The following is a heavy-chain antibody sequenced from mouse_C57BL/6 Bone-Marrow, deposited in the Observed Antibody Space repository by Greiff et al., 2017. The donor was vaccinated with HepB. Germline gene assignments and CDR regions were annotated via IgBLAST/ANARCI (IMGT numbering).Heavy chain of an antibody. CDR3: TTYAMDY. Sequence: EVQLQHSGAELVRPGASVKLSCTASGFNIKDDYMHWVKQRPEQGLEWIGWIDPENGDTEYASKFQGKATITADTSSNTAYLQLSSLTSEDTAVYYCTTYAMDYWGQGTSVTVSS. CDR2: IDPENGDT. CDR1: GFNIKDDY. J-gene: IGHJ4*01. V-gene: IGHV14-4*01.